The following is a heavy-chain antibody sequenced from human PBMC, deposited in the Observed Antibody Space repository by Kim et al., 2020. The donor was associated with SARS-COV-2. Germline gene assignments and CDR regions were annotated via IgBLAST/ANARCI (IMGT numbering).Heavy chain of an antibody. J-gene: IGHJ6*02. D-gene: IGHD4-17*01. CDR3: AGSYGDYSVRYYYYGMDV. CDR1: GGSISSSSYY. Sequence: SETLSLTCTVSGGSISSSSYYWGWIRQPPGKGLEWIGSIYYSGSTYYNPSLKSRVTISVDTSKNQFSLKLSSVTAADTAVYYCAGSYGDYSVRYYYYGMDVWGQGTTVTVSS. V-gene: IGHV4-39*01. CDR2: IYYSGST.